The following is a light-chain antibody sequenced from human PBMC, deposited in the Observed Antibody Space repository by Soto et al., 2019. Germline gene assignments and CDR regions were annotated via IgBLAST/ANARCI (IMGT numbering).Light chain of an antibody. V-gene: IGLV2-14*01. CDR3: SSYTSSSTWV. CDR1: SSDVGGYNY. J-gene: IGLJ3*02. CDR2: DVS. Sequence: SALTEPASVSGSPGQSIAISCTGTSSDVGGYNYVSWYQQHPGKTPNLMIYDVSNRPSGVSHRFSGSKSGNTAALTISGLKAEDEADYYCSSYTSSSTWVFGGGTKLTVL.